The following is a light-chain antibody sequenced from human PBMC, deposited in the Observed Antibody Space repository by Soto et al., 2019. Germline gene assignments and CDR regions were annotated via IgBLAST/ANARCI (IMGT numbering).Light chain of an antibody. CDR3: CSYAGSSTYV. V-gene: IGLV2-23*02. Sequence: QSVRTRPASGSGAPGRAISISCTGTSSDVGSYNLVSWYQQHPGKAPKLMIYEVSKRPSGVSNRFSGSKSGNTASLTISGLQAEDEADYYCCSYAGSSTYVFGTGTKVXV. CDR2: EVS. J-gene: IGLJ1*01. CDR1: SSDVGSYNL.